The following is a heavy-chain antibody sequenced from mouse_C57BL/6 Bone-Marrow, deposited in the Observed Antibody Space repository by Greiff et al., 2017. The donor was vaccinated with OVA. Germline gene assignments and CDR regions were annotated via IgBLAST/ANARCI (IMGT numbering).Heavy chain of an antibody. D-gene: IGHD1-1*01. CDR3: ARNNRITTVVATRAMDY. Sequence: VKLVESGPGLVQPSQSLSITCTVSGFSLTSYGVHWVRQSPGKGLEWLGVIWSGGSTDYNAAFISRLSISKDNSKSQVFFKMNSRQADDTAIYYCARNNRITTVVATRAMDYWGQGTSVTVSS. J-gene: IGHJ4*01. V-gene: IGHV2-2*01. CDR2: IWSGGST. CDR1: GFSLTSYG.